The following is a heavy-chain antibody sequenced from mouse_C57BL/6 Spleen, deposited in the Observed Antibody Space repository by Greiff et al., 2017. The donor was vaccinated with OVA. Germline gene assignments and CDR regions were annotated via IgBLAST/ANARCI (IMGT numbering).Heavy chain of an antibody. D-gene: IGHD3-2*02. J-gene: IGHJ4*01. CDR2: IYPRSGNT. V-gene: IGHV1-81*01. CDR1: GYTFTSYG. CDR3: AISGSYAMDY. Sequence: VQLQQSGAELARPGASVKLSCKASGYTFTSYGISWVKQRPGQGLEWIGEIYPRSGNTYYNEKFKGKATLTADKSSSTAYMELRSLTSADSAVYFCAISGSYAMDYWGQGTSVTVSS.